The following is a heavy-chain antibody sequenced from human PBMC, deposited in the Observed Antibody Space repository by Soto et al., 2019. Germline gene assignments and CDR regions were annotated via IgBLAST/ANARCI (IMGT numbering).Heavy chain of an antibody. J-gene: IGHJ1*01. CDR3: ARAPYSSSPGEYFQH. V-gene: IGHV4-31*03. D-gene: IGHD6-6*01. Sequence: SETLSLTCTVSGGSISSGGYYWSWIRQHPGKGLEWIGYIYYSGSTYYNPSLKSRVTISVDTSKNQFSLKLSSVTAADTAVYYCARAPYSSSPGEYFQHWGQGTLVTVSS. CDR1: GGSISSGGYY. CDR2: IYYSGST.